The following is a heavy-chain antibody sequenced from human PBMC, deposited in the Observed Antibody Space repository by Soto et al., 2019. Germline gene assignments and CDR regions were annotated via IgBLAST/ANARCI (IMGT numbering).Heavy chain of an antibody. CDR1: GFTFRFYG. V-gene: IGHV3-30*18. J-gene: IGHJ4*02. Sequence: GGSLRLSCAASGFTFRFYGMHWVRQAPGKGLECVAVISHDGSNAFYADSVKGRFTISRGNSKNMLYLQMNSLKLEDTAVYYCAKDRGGDCSDDACDFGGDYWGRGNLVTVSS. CDR2: ISHDGSNA. D-gene: IGHD2-15*01. CDR3: AKDRGGDCSDDACDFGGDY.